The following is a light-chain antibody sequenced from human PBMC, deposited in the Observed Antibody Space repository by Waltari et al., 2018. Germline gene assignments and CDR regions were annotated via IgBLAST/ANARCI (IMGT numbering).Light chain of an antibody. J-gene: IGKJ1*01. Sequence: MVLTQSPATLYLSQGERTTPFCRASQSVGRTLAWYQQKPGQAPRLLIYGTSSRVTYIPDRFSGSGSGTDFSLTINRLEPEDFAVYYCQHYVRLPATFGQGTKVEIK. CDR2: GTS. CDR3: QHYVRLPAT. V-gene: IGKV3-20*01. CDR1: QSVGRT.